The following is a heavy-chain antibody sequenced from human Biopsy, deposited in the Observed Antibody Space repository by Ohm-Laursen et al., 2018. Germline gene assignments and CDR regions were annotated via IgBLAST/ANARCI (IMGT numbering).Heavy chain of an antibody. CDR2: IYYRGNT. Sequence: TLSLTCTVSGDSITTSYWTWIRQPPGKGLEWIGHIYYRGNTNYSPSLKSRVTISLDTSKNQSSLKLNSVTATDTAVYYCARRLPLRGYAFDVWGQGTLVTVSS. J-gene: IGHJ3*01. CDR1: GDSITTSY. D-gene: IGHD3-10*01. V-gene: IGHV4-59*08. CDR3: ARRLPLRGYAFDV.